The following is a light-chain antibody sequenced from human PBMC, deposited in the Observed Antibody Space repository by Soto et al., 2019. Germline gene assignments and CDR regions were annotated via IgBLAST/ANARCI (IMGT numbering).Light chain of an antibody. CDR2: DAS. CDR3: QQYSSYSLPT. V-gene: IGKV1-5*01. J-gene: IGKJ4*01. Sequence: DIQITQSPSSLSASVGDRVTITCRTSQYVSQYLNWYQQKPGKAPKLLIYDASSLNSGVPSRFSGSQSGTEFTLTITSLLPDDFATYFCQQYSSYSLPTFGGGTKV. CDR1: QYVSQY.